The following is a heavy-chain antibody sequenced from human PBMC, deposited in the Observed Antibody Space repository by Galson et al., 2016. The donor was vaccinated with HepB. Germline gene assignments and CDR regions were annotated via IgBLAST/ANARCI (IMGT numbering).Heavy chain of an antibody. Sequence: SLRLSCAVSGFTLSDSYINWVRQAPGRGLEWVSVVYYGGSTYYADSVKGRFTISRDNSQNIVYLQMNRLRVEDTAVYYCARRAFVIVGPGGPLDIWGQGTTVTVSS. V-gene: IGHV3-66*04. J-gene: IGHJ3*02. CDR3: ARRAFVIVGPGGPLDI. CDR1: GFTLSDSY. D-gene: IGHD2-15*01. CDR2: VYYGGST.